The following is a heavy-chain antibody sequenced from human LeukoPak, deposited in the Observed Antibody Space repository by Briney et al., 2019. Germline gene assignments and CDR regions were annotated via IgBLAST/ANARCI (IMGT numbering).Heavy chain of an antibody. CDR2: IIPILGIA. CDR1: GGTFSSYA. Sequence: ASVKVSCKASGGTFSSYAISWVRQAPGQGLEWMGRIIPILGIANYAQKFQGRVTITADKSTSTAYMELSSLRSEDTAVYYCARHVTGYYFGSWGQGTLVTVSS. CDR3: ARHVTGYYFGS. D-gene: IGHD1-14*01. J-gene: IGHJ4*02. V-gene: IGHV1-69*04.